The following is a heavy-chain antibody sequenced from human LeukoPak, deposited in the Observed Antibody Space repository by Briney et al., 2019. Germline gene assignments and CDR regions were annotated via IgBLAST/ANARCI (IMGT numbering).Heavy chain of an antibody. Sequence: GASVKVSCKASGYTFTTYYVHWVRQAPGQGFEWMGIIYPSGGSTSYAQKFQGRVTMTRDTSTSTVYMELNSLRSEDTAVYYCARDISSGSHTWFDPWGQGTQVTVSS. CDR2: IYPSGGST. D-gene: IGHD1-26*01. CDR1: GYTFTTYY. V-gene: IGHV1-46*01. CDR3: ARDISSGSHTWFDP. J-gene: IGHJ5*02.